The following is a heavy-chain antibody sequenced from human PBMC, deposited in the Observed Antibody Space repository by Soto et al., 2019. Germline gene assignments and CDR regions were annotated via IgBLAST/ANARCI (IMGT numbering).Heavy chain of an antibody. V-gene: IGHV1-69*01. CDR2: IIPIFGTA. CDR3: ARERAVAGARWFDP. D-gene: IGHD6-19*01. J-gene: IGHJ5*02. CDR1: GGNFSSYA. Sequence: QVQLVQSGAEVKKPGSSVKVSCKASGGNFSSYAISWVRQAPGQGLEWMGGIIPIFGTANYAQKFQGRVTITADESTSTAYIELSSLRSEDTAVYYCARERAVAGARWFDPWGQGTLVTVSS.